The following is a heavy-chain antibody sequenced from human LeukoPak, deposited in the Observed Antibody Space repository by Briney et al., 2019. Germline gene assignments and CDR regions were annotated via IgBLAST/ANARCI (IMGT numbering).Heavy chain of an antibody. J-gene: IGHJ4*02. CDR3: TTDPGNYEIF. D-gene: IGHD4-11*01. CDR2: IKSKTDGGTV. V-gene: IGHV3-15*01. CDR1: GLTFTNAW. Sequence: PGGSLRLSCAASGLTFTNAWMSWVRQAPGKGLEWVGRIKSKTDGGTVDYAPPVKGRFTISRDDSRNTLSLEMNLLKTEDTAVYYCTTDPGNYEIFWGQGTLVSVSS.